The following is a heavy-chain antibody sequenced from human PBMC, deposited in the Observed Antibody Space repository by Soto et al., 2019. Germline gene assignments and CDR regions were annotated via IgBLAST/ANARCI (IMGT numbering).Heavy chain of an antibody. J-gene: IGHJ4*02. CDR1: GGSISSGNYY. CDR3: ATMGTPATGLYYFDY. Sequence: SETLSLTCTVSGGSISSGNYYLSWLRPPPGKGLEWIGFISYSGSAYYNPSLKSRVTISVDTSKNQFSLNLSFVTAADTAVYYCATMGTPATGLYYFDYWGQGTLVTVSS. CDR2: ISYSGSA. V-gene: IGHV4-30-4*01. D-gene: IGHD2-15*01.